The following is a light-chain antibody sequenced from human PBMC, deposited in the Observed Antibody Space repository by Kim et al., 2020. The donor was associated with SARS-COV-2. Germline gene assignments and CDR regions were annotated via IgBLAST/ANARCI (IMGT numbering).Light chain of an antibody. J-gene: IGKJ1*01. CDR1: QSVYYN. CDR2: DAS. V-gene: IGKV3-15*01. CDR3: QQYNNWPPRA. Sequence: SPGAGATLPCRASQSVYYNLARLQHTPGQAGRLLIYDASTRATGSPARFSGSGSGTDFTLTISSLQSEDFAVYYCQQYNNWPPRAFRQGDKGGYQ.